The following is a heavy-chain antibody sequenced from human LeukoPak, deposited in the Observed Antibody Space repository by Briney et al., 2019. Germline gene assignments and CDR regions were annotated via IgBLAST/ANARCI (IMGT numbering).Heavy chain of an antibody. CDR3: ARASKDYVWGSYRHDY. CDR2: IKQDGSEK. CDR1: GFTFSSYW. Sequence: PGGSLRLSCAASGFTFSSYWMSWVRQAPVKGLEWVANIKQDGSEKYYVDSVKGRFTISRDNAKNSLYLQMNSLRAEDTAVYYCARASKDYVWGSYRHDYWGQGTLVTVSS. D-gene: IGHD3-16*02. V-gene: IGHV3-7*01. J-gene: IGHJ4*02.